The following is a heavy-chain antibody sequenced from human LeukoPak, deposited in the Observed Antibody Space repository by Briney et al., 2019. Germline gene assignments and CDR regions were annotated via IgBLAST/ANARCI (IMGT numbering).Heavy chain of an antibody. CDR1: GGSISSYY. V-gene: IGHV4-59*08. CDR2: IYYSGST. CDR3: ARHVRAYDSSGYYKVYFDY. D-gene: IGHD3-22*01. Sequence: QPSETLSLTCTVSGGSISSYYWSWIRQPPGKGLEWIRHIYYSGSTNYNPSLKSRVTISVDTSKNQFSLKLSSVTAADTAVYYCARHVRAYDSSGYYKVYFDYWGQGTLVTVSS. J-gene: IGHJ4*02.